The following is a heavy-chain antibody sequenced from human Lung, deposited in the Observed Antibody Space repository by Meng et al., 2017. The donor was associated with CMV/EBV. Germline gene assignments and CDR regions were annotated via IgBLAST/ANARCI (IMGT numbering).Heavy chain of an antibody. CDR1: GYSFTNYG. CDR2: IQPGESDT. D-gene: IGHD2-8*01. Sequence: GESLKISCETSGYSFTNYGIAWVRQTPGRGLEYMGMIQPGESDTNYSPSFRDRVTISADRSISTAYLQWSSLEAEDTAVYDCGRHREYSVVLPAPLALDDWGHCTLVTVSS. CDR3: GRHREYSVVLPAPLALDD. V-gene: IGHV5-51*01. J-gene: IGHJ4*01.